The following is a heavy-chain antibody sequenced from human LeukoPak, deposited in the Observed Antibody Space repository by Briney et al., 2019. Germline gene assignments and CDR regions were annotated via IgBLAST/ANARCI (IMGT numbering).Heavy chain of an antibody. CDR1: GYTFTVYY. D-gene: IGHD1-26*01. CDR2: INPNSGGT. Sequence: ASVKVSCKASGYTFTVYYMHWVRQAPGQGLEWMGWINPNSGGTNYAQKFQGWVTMTRDTSISTAYMELSRLRSDDTAVYYCARSEWELSSGYYGMDVWGQGTTVTVSS. V-gene: IGHV1-2*04. J-gene: IGHJ6*02. CDR3: ARSEWELSSGYYGMDV.